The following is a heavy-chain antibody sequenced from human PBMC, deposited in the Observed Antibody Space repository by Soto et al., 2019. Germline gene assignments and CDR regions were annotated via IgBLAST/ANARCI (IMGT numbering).Heavy chain of an antibody. J-gene: IGHJ5*02. CDR3: ERHYRGVAGGFWFDP. Sequence: PGESLKISCKGSGYSFTNYWIGWVRQMPGKGLEWMGIISPGDSDTRYSPSFQGQVTISADKSISTAYLQWSSLKASDTAMYYCERHYRGVAGGFWFDPWGQGTLVTVYS. CDR1: GYSFTNYW. CDR2: ISPGDSDT. V-gene: IGHV5-51*01. D-gene: IGHD6-19*01.